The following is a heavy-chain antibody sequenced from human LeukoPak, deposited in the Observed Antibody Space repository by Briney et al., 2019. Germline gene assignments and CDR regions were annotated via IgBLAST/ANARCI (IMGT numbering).Heavy chain of an antibody. V-gene: IGHV1-69*13. D-gene: IGHD3-22*01. CDR2: IIPIFGTA. Sequence: ASVKVSCKASGGTFSSYAISWVRQAPGQGLEWMGGIIPIFGTANYAQKFQGRVTITADESTSTAYMELSSLRSEDTAVYYCAVLDSSGYYLYYWGQGTLVTVSS. CDR3: AVLDSSGYYLYY. J-gene: IGHJ4*02. CDR1: GGTFSSYA.